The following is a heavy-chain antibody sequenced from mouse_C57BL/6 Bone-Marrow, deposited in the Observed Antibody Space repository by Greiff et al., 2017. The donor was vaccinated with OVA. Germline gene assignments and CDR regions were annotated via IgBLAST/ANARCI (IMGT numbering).Heavy chain of an antibody. J-gene: IGHJ4*01. V-gene: IGHV5-17*01. CDR3: ARGVLRPIMDY. D-gene: IGHD1-2*01. CDR2: ISSGSSTI. Sequence: EVKVVESGGGLVKPGGSLKLSCAASGFTFSDYGMHWVRQAPEKGLEWVAYISSGSSTIYYADTLKGRFTISRDNAKNTLFLQMTSLRSEDTAMYYCARGVLRPIMDYWGQGTSVTVSS. CDR1: GFTFSDYG.